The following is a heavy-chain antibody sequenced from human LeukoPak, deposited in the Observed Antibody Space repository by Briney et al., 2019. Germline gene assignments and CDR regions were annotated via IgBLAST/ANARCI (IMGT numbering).Heavy chain of an antibody. J-gene: IGHJ4*02. CDR3: ARVSGGGIHQLLTD. D-gene: IGHD2-2*01. CDR2: IYHSGST. CDR1: GGSFSRGGYS. V-gene: IGHV4-30-2*01. Sequence: PSETLSLTCAVSGGSFSRGGYSWSWIRQPPGKGLEWIGYIYHSGSTYYNPSLKSRVTISVDRSKNQFSLKLSSVTAADTAVYYCARVSGGGIHQLLTDWGQGTLVTVSS.